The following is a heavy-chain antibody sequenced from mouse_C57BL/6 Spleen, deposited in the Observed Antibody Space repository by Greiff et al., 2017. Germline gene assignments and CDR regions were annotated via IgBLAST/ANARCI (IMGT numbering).Heavy chain of an antibody. CDR1: GYTFTSYW. CDR2: IDPSDSET. J-gene: IGHJ2*01. Sequence: QVQLQQPGAELVRPGSSVKLSCKASGYTFTSYWMHWVKQRPIQGLEWIGNIDPSDSETHYNQKFKDKATLTVDKSSSTAYMQLSSLTSEDSAVYYCARHNGSSYYFDYWGQGTTLTVSS. CDR3: ARHNGSSYYFDY. V-gene: IGHV1-52*01. D-gene: IGHD1-1*01.